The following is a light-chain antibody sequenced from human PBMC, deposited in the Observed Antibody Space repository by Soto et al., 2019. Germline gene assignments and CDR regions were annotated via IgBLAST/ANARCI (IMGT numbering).Light chain of an antibody. CDR2: GAS. Sequence: EVVITQAPATLSVSPGERATLSCRASQSVTTNMAWYQQKPGQAPRLLIYGASTRATGIPARFSGSGSGTDFTLTISSLQSEDFAVYYCQQYNNWPPWTLGQGTKVDIK. CDR1: QSVTTN. V-gene: IGKV3-15*01. CDR3: QQYNNWPPWT. J-gene: IGKJ1*01.